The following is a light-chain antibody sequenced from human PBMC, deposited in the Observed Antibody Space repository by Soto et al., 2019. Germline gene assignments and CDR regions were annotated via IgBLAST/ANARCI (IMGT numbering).Light chain of an antibody. J-gene: IGKJ2*04. V-gene: IGKV1-5*01. CDR1: QSINNS. CDR2: DAS. CDR3: QHCSVFLCI. Sequence: DIQMTQSPSTLTASVGDRVTINCRASQSINNSLARYQQKSGSAPKLLISDASNLASGVPSRFSGSGSGTDFTLTFTSLEPDDFATYYCQHCSVFLCIFAQGTKLEIK.